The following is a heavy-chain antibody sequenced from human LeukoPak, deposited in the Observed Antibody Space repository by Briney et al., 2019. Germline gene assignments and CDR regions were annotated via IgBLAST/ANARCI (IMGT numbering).Heavy chain of an antibody. CDR3: ARVVAPGAVAGSDWFDP. D-gene: IGHD6-19*01. Sequence: SQTLSLTCAISGDSVSSKSAAWNWIGQSPSRGLEWLGRTYYRSDWYSDYALSVSGRLTISADTSRNHFSLHLTSVTAEDTAVYYCARVVAPGAVAGSDWFDPWGQGTLVTVSS. CDR1: GDSVSSKSAA. V-gene: IGHV6-1*01. J-gene: IGHJ5*02. CDR2: TYYRSDWYS.